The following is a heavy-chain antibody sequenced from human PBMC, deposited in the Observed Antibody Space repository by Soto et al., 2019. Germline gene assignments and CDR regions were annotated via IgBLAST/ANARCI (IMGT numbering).Heavy chain of an antibody. CDR1: GGTFSSYA. J-gene: IGHJ6*02. CDR3: ARPYQLLTYYYYGMDV. D-gene: IGHD2-2*01. Sequence: QVQLVQSGAEVKKPGSSVKVSCKASGGTFSSYAISWVRQAPGQGLEWMGGFIPIFGTANYAQKFQGRVTITADKSTSTAYMELSSLRSEDTAVYYCARPYQLLTYYYYGMDVWGQGTTVTVSS. CDR2: FIPIFGTA. V-gene: IGHV1-69*06.